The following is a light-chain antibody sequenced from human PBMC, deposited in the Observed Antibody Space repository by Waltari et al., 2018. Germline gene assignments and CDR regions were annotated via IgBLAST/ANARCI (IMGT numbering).Light chain of an antibody. CDR2: DNN. CDR1: SSNIGNTY. Sequence: QSVLTQPPSVSAAPGQKVTISSSGSSSNIGNTYVPCYLQLPGTAPKLLIYDNNKRRSGIPDRFSGAKSGTSATLGITGLQTGDEADYYCGTWDNSLSGGVFGGGTKLTVL. V-gene: IGLV1-51*01. J-gene: IGLJ3*02. CDR3: GTWDNSLSGGV.